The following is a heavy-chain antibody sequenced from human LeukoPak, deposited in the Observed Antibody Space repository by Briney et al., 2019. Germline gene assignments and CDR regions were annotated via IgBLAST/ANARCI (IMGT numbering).Heavy chain of an antibody. Sequence: PSETLSLTCTVSGGSIGSSSYYWGWIRQPPGKGLEWIGSIFRTGSTYYTASLKSRGSISVDTSKNHFVLNLTSVTAADTAVYFCARRVGFYGSGSLNYFDPWGQGILVSVSS. CDR2: IFRTGST. CDR3: ARRVGFYGSGSLNYFDP. D-gene: IGHD3-10*01. V-gene: IGHV4-39*02. J-gene: IGHJ5*01. CDR1: GGSIGSSSYY.